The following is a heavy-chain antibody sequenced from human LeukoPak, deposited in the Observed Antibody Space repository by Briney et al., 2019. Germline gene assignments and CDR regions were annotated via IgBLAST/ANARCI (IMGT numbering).Heavy chain of an antibody. CDR3: ATHGHSSAWDS. D-gene: IGHD6-19*01. Sequence: PSETLSLTCTVSGGSISSSNYYWDWIRQPPGKGLEWIGSIYYSGSTYYNPSLKSRVTISVDTSKNQFFLKLTSGTAADTAVYYCATHGHSSAWDSWGREPWSPSPQ. CDR1: GGSISSSNYY. CDR2: IYYSGST. V-gene: IGHV4-39*01. J-gene: IGHJ4*02.